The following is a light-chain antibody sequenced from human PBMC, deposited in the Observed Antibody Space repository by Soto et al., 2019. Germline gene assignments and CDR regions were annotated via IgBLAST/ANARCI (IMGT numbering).Light chain of an antibody. CDR3: QQSNNHPIS. Sequence: DNQLTQSLSSISASVGDRVTITCRASQSVNSWLAWFQQKPGMAPKVVIYDGSSLQSGVPSRFSGSGSGTEFTLTISSLQPEDFATYYCQQSNNHPISFGQGTRLETK. J-gene: IGKJ5*01. CDR1: QSVNSW. V-gene: IGKV1-12*01. CDR2: DGS.